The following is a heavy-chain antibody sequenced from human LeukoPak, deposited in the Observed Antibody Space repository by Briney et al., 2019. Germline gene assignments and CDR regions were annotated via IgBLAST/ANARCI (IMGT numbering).Heavy chain of an antibody. Sequence: PGGSLRLSCAASGFTFSGSAMHWVRQASGKGLEWVGRIRSKANSYATAYAASVKGRFTISRDDSKNTAYLQMNSLKTEDTAVYYCIVLSPPRFDPWGQGTLVTVSS. J-gene: IGHJ5*02. V-gene: IGHV3-73*01. CDR3: IVLSPPRFDP. CDR1: GFTFSGSA. CDR2: IRSKANSYAT.